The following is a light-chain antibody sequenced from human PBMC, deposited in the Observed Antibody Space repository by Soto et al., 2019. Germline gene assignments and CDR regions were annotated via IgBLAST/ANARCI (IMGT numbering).Light chain of an antibody. CDR1: AGAVTSGHY. V-gene: IGLV7-43*01. J-gene: IGLJ1*01. CDR3: LLYYGGVYI. Sequence: QAVVTQEPSLTVSPGGTVTLTCASNAGAVTSGHYPNWFQQKPGQAPRSLIYSISNKHSWTPARFSGSLLGDKAALTLSGVQPEDEADYSCLLYYGGVYIFGTGTKLTVL. CDR2: SIS.